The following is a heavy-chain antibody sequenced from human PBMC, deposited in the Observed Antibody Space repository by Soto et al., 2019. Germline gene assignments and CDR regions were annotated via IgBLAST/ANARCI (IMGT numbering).Heavy chain of an antibody. J-gene: IGHJ6*02. CDR2: IIPIFGTA. Sequence: ASVKVSCKASGGTFSSYAISWVRQAPGQGLEWMGGIIPIFGTANYAQKFQGRVTITADESTSTAYMELSSLRSEDTAVYYCARVGGSSSWENYYYYGMDVWGQGTTVTVSS. CDR3: ARVGGSSSWENYYYYGMDV. V-gene: IGHV1-69*13. D-gene: IGHD6-13*01. CDR1: GGTFSSYA.